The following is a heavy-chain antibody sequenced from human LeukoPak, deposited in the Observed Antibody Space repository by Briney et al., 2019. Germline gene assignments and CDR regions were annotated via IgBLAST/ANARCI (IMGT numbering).Heavy chain of an antibody. J-gene: IGHJ4*02. CDR2: IYYSGST. CDR1: GGSISSSSYY. CDR3: ARVSDTAPLYYFDY. V-gene: IGHV4-39*07. D-gene: IGHD5-18*01. Sequence: SETLSLTCTVSGGSISSSSYYWGWIRQPPGKGLEWIGSIYYSGSTYYNPSLKSRVTISVDTSKNQFSLKLSSVTAADTAVYYCARVSDTAPLYYFDYWGQGTLVTVSS.